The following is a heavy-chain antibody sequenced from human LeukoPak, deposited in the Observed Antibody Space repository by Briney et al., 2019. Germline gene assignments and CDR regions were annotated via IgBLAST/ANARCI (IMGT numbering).Heavy chain of an antibody. Sequence: GESLKISCKGSGYSFTSYWIVWVRQMPGKGVEWMGIIYPGDSDTRYSPSFQGQVTISADKSISTAYLQWSSLKASDTAMYYCARSVVPAAMDWFDPWGQGTLVTVSS. V-gene: IGHV5-51*01. D-gene: IGHD2-2*01. CDR3: ARSVVPAAMDWFDP. J-gene: IGHJ5*02. CDR1: GYSFTSYW. CDR2: IYPGDSDT.